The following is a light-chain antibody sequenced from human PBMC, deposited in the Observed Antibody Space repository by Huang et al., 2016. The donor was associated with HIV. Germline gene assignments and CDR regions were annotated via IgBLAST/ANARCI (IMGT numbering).Light chain of an antibody. CDR3: MQGSHWPLT. Sequence: DVVMTQSPLSLPVTLGQPASISCRSSQSLLHSDGNTYLSWLQQRPGHSPRRLIYKVSNRDSGVPDRFSVSGSGSDFTLRISRVEPEDVGVYYCMQGSHWPLTFGGGTKVEIK. V-gene: IGKV2-30*02. CDR2: KVS. J-gene: IGKJ4*01. CDR1: QSLLHSDGNTY.